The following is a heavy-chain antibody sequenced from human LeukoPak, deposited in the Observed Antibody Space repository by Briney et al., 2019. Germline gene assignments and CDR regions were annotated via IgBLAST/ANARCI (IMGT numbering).Heavy chain of an antibody. CDR2: IYWDDDN. D-gene: IGHD3-10*01. V-gene: IGHV2-5*02. J-gene: IGHJ5*02. CDR3: AHRLVREGAWFDP. CDR1: GFSLSSSGVG. Sequence: SGPTLVKPTQTLTLTCTFSGFSLSSSGVGVGWIRQPPGKALEWLAYIYWDDDNRYSPSLKTRLTVTKDTSKNEVVLTMTNMDPADTGTYFCAHRLVREGAWFDPWGQGTLVTVPS.